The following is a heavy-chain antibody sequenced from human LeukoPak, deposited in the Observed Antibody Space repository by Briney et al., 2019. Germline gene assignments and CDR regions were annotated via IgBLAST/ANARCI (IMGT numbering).Heavy chain of an antibody. CDR3: ARDREYYDSSGYYSTDAFDI. Sequence: SETLSLTCTVSGGSISSYYWSWIRQPPGKGLEWIGYIYYSGSTNYNPSLKSRVTISVDTSKNQFSLKLSSVTAADTAVYYCARDREYYDSSGYYSTDAFDIWGQGTMVTVSS. J-gene: IGHJ3*02. CDR1: GGSISSYY. D-gene: IGHD3-22*01. CDR2: IYYSGST. V-gene: IGHV4-59*12.